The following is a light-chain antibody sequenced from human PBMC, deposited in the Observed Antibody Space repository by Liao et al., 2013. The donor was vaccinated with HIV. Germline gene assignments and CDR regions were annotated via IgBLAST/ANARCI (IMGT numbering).Light chain of an antibody. CDR2: YNS. CDR1: KLGDKY. V-gene: IGLV3-1*01. Sequence: SYELTQPPSVSVSPGQTASITCSGDKLGDKYACWYQQKPGQSPVLVIYYNSDRPSGIPERFSGSNSGNTATLTISRVEAGDEADYYCQVWDSSSDYVFGTGTKVTVL. CDR3: QVWDSSSDYV. J-gene: IGLJ1*01.